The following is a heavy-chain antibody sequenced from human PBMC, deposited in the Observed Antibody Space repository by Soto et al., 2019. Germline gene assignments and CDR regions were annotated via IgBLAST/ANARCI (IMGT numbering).Heavy chain of an antibody. J-gene: IGHJ4*02. V-gene: IGHV4-59*01. D-gene: IGHD3-22*01. Sequence: SETLSLTCTVSGGSISSYYWSWIRQPPGKGLEWIGYIYYSGSTNYNPSLKSRVTISVDTSKNQFSLKLSSVTAADTAVYYCARYYYDSSGYPKFDYWGQGTLVTVSS. CDR3: ARYYYDSSGYPKFDY. CDR2: IYYSGST. CDR1: GGSISSYY.